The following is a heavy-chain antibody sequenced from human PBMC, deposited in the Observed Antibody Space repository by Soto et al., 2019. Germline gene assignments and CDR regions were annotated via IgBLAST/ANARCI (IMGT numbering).Heavy chain of an antibody. CDR3: ANGRLYWSGGGCYNPSEIDS. D-gene: IGHD2-15*01. V-gene: IGHV3-30*18. CDR1: EITFSNYG. Sequence: GGSLRLSCAASEITFSNYGMHWVRQAPGKGLEWVAGLSSDGSDIYYTGSVKGRFTISRDNSKNTVYLQMNSLRAEDTAVYYCANGRLYWSGGGCYNPSEIDSWGQATLVTVSS. CDR2: LSSDGSDI. J-gene: IGHJ4*02.